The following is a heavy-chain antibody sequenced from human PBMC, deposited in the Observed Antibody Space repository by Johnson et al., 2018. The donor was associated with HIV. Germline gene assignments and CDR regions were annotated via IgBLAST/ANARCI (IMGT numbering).Heavy chain of an antibody. D-gene: IGHD6-19*01. V-gene: IGHV3-7*01. CDR2: IKQDGSEK. J-gene: IGHJ3*02. CDR3: ARDGEDSSGWDNFGAFDI. CDR1: GFTFSRYW. Sequence: VQLVGSGGGLVQPGGSLRLSCAASGFTFSRYWMSWVRQAPGKGLEWVANIKQDGSEKYYVDSVKGRFTISRDNAKNSLYLQMNSLRAEDTAVYYCARDGEDSSGWDNFGAFDIWGQGTMVTVSS.